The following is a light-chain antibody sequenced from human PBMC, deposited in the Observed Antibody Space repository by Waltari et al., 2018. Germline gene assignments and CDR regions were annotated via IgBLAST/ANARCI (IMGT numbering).Light chain of an antibody. CDR2: AAS. J-gene: IGKJ2*01. CDR1: QDIGSW. Sequence: DIQMTQSPSSLSASVGYRVPITCRASQDIGSWLAWYQQKPGKAPKLLIYAASRLESGVPPRFSGSGSGTDFILAISSLQPEDCGTFYCQQGNSFPYTFGQGTKLEI. V-gene: IGKV1-12*01. CDR3: QQGNSFPYT.